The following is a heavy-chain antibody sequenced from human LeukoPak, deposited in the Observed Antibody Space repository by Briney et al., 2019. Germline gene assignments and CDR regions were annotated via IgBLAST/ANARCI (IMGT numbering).Heavy chain of an antibody. Sequence: EASVKVSCKASGGTFSSYAISWVRQAPGQGLEWMGGIIPIFGTANYAQKFQGRVTITADESTSTAYMELSSLRSEDTAVYYCARGPNRIAARRGYYYYGMDVWGQGTTVTVSS. CDR1: GGTFSSYA. J-gene: IGHJ6*02. V-gene: IGHV1-69*13. D-gene: IGHD6-6*01. CDR3: ARGPNRIAARRGYYYYGMDV. CDR2: IIPIFGTA.